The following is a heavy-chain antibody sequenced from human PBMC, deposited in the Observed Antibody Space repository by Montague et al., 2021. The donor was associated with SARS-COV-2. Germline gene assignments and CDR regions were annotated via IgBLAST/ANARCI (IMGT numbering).Heavy chain of an antibody. V-gene: IGHV4-61*02. CDR3: GRDQRGDFYPGALDI. D-gene: IGHD1-26*01. CDR2: VYPNGGS. Sequence: TLSLTCTVSGGSIRFGSYCWTWIRQPAGKGLEWTGGVYPNGGSKYNPSLKSRVTISLDTSKNQFSLRLTSVTAADTAVYYCGRDQRGDFYPGALDIWGQGTTVTVSS. J-gene: IGHJ3*02. CDR1: GGSIRFGSYC.